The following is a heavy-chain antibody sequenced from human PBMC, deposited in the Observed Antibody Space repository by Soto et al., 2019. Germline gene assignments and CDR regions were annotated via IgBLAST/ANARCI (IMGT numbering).Heavy chain of an antibody. J-gene: IGHJ5*01. V-gene: IGHV1-69*08. CDR1: GGTFSTYT. CDR3: AGDPDSHYNDSHASSYP. D-gene: IGHD4-4*01. Sequence: QVQLVQSGAEVKKPGSSVKVSCKASGGTFSTYTITWVRLAPGQRLEWMGRIIPIIGIINYAQKFQGRVTISADKFTGTAYMELTGLRSDDTAVYYCAGDPDSHYNDSHASSYPWGQGTLVTVSS. CDR2: IIPIIGII.